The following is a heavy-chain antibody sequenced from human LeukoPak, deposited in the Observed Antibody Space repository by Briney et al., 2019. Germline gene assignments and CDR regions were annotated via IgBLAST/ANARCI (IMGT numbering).Heavy chain of an antibody. Sequence: ASVKVSCKASGGTFSSYAISWMRQAPGQGLEWMGGIIPIFGTANYAQKFQGRVTITADESTSTAYMELSSLRSEDTAVYYCARRIVLMVYATNYYYYGMDVWGQGTTVTVSS. CDR3: ARRIVLMVYATNYYYYGMDV. J-gene: IGHJ6*02. CDR1: GGTFSSYA. D-gene: IGHD2-8*01. CDR2: IIPIFGTA. V-gene: IGHV1-69*13.